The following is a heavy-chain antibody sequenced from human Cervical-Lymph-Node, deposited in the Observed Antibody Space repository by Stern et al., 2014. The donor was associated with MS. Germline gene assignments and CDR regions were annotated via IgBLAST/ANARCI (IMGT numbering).Heavy chain of an antibody. J-gene: IGHJ6*02. CDR1: RFTFRSYG. CDR3: AKDRRGGYNYLYGMDV. CDR2: TSYDGGNR. D-gene: IGHD5-18*01. V-gene: IGHV3-30*18. Sequence: VQLEESGGGVVQPGTSLRLSCTGSRFTFRSYGLHWVRQAPGKGLEWVSVTSYDGGNRQYASSVKGRFPISRDNSKNTVYLHLNSLRPEDTGVYHCAKDRRGGYNYLYGMDVWGQGTTVTVS.